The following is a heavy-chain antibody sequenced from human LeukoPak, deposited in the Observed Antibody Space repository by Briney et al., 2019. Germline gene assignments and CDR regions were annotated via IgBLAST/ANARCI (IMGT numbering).Heavy chain of an antibody. CDR1: GFTVSSNY. V-gene: IGHV3-53*01. CDR3: ARDPGLRWTYFDY. J-gene: IGHJ4*02. D-gene: IGHD4-23*01. Sequence: GGSLRLSCAASGFTVSSNYMSWVRQAPGKGLEWVSVIYSGGSTYYTDSVKGRFTISRDNSKNTLYLQMNSLRAEDTAVYYCARDPGLRWTYFDYWGQGTLVTVSS. CDR2: IYSGGST.